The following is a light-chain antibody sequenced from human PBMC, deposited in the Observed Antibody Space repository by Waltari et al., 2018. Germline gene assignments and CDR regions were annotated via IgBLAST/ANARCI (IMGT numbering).Light chain of an antibody. CDR1: KSVDTH. CDR2: GAS. Sequence: EIAMTQSPATLSVSPGESATLSCRASKSVDTHLAWYQQRPGQAPRLLVYGASHRAAGVPPRFGGSGSGTEFTLTITSVHSDDFVIYFCQHYDNWPFTFGPGTKVDLK. CDR3: QHYDNWPFT. V-gene: IGKV3-15*01. J-gene: IGKJ3*01.